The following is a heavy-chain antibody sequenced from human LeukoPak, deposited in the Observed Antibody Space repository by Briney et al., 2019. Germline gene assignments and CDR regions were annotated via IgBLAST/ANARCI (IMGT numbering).Heavy chain of an antibody. J-gene: IGHJ6*02. CDR2: MGYSGST. V-gene: IGHV4-59*12. D-gene: IGHD3-10*01. CDR1: GDSISDYY. Sequence: PSETLSLTCTVSGDSISDYYWTWIRQPPGKGLEWIGYMGYSGSTNYNPSLKSRVTISVDKSKNQFSLKLSSVTAADTAVYYCARDLPTKLWFGAAYYYGMDVWGQGTTVTVSS. CDR3: ARDLPTKLWFGAAYYYGMDV.